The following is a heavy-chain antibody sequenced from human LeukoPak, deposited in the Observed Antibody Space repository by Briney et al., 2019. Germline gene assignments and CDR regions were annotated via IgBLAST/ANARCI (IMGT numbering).Heavy chain of an antibody. D-gene: IGHD4-17*01. CDR3: AREVYGDYESLGFDY. Sequence: EASVKVSCKASGYTFTGYYMHWVRQAPGQGFEWMGWINPNSGGTNYAQKFQGRVTMTRDTSISTAYMELSRLRSDDTAVYYCAREVYGDYESLGFDYWGQGTLVTVSS. J-gene: IGHJ4*02. CDR1: GYTFTGYY. V-gene: IGHV1-2*02. CDR2: INPNSGGT.